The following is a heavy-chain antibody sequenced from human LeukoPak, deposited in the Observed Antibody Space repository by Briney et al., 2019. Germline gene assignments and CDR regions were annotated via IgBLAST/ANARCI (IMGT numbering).Heavy chain of an antibody. J-gene: IGHJ4*02. V-gene: IGHV4-31*11. CDR2: IFHTGTT. CDR3: ARSPGIWNEYGRLEY. D-gene: IGHD1-1*01. Sequence: SETLSLTCAVPGDSISSGGHYWNWIRQRPGNGLEWIGYIFHTGTTHYNPSLKSRVTISVDTSKSHFSLKLSSVTAADTAVYYCARSPGIWNEYGRLEYWGQGALVTVSS. CDR1: GDSISSGGHY.